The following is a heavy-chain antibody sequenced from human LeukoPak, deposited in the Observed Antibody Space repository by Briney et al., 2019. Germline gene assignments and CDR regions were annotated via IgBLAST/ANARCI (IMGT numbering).Heavy chain of an antibody. CDR3: ATSGYSSGWLSYYYMDV. Sequence: PSGALCDTSAVYVGSFSVYYWRWMRQPPGKGREWSGEINHSGSTNYNPSLKSRVTISLDTSKNQFSLKLSSVTAADTAVYYCATSGYSSGWLSYYYMDVWGKGTTGTVSS. D-gene: IGHD6-19*01. J-gene: IGHJ6*03. CDR2: INHSGST. CDR1: VGSFSVYY. V-gene: IGHV4-34*01.